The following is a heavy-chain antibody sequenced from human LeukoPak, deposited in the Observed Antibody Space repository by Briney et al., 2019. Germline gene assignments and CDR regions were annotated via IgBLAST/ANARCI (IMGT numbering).Heavy chain of an antibody. Sequence: GGSLRLSCAASGFTVSSNYMSWVRQAPGKGLEWVSVIYSGGSTYYADSVKGRFTISRDNAKNSLYLQMNSLRAEDTAVYYCARVVRERYFDYWGQGTLVTVSS. J-gene: IGHJ4*02. CDR2: IYSGGST. V-gene: IGHV3-53*01. D-gene: IGHD3-10*01. CDR1: GFTVSSNY. CDR3: ARVVRERYFDY.